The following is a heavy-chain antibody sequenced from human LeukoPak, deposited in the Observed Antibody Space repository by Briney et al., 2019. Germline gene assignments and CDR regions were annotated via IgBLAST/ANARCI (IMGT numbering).Heavy chain of an antibody. CDR3: AKVEGDFWSGYYFDY. D-gene: IGHD3-3*01. CDR2: IRYDGSNK. CDR1: GFTFSSYG. J-gene: IGHJ4*02. V-gene: IGHV3-30*02. Sequence: GGSLRLSCTASGFTFSSYGMHWVRQAPGKGLEWVAFIRYDGSNKYYADSVKGRFTISRDNSKNTLYLQMNSLRAEDTAVYYCAKVEGDFWSGYYFDYWGQGTLVTVSS.